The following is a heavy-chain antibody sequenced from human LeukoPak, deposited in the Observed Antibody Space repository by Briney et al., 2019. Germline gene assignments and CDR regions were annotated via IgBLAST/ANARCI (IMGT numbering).Heavy chain of an antibody. V-gene: IGHV1-69*04. CDR1: GGTFSSYA. Sequence: SVKVSCKASGGTFSSYAISWVRQAPGQGLEWMGRIIPILGIANYAQKLQGRVTMTTDTSTSTAYMELRSLRSDDTAVYYCARLGYCTNGVCYGWFDPWGQGTLVTVSS. CDR3: ARLGYCTNGVCYGWFDP. J-gene: IGHJ5*02. CDR2: IIPILGIA. D-gene: IGHD2-8*01.